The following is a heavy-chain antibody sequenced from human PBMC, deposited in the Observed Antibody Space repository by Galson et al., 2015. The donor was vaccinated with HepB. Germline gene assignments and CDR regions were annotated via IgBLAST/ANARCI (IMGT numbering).Heavy chain of an antibody. CDR2: ISYDGSNK. J-gene: IGHJ4*02. CDR3: AKDHKEGSSGSPLRDY. Sequence: SLRLSCAASGFTFSSYGMHWVRQAPGKGLEWVAVISYDGSNKYYADSVKGRFTISRDNSKNTLYLQMNSLRAEDTAVYYCAKDHKEGSSGSPLRDYWGQGTLVTVSS. CDR1: GFTFSSYG. D-gene: IGHD2-15*01. V-gene: IGHV3-30*18.